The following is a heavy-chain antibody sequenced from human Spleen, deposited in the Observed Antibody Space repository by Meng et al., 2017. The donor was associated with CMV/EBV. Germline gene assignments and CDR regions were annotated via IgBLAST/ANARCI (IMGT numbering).Heavy chain of an antibody. J-gene: IGHJ4*02. D-gene: IGHD6-19*01. Sequence: QRQLQQWGAGRLSPSETLSLTCAVYGGSFSGYYWSWIRQPPGKGLEWIGEINHSGSTNYNPSLKSRATISVDTSKNQFSLKLSSVTAADTAVYYCARVRAISSGWYGLVDYWGQGTLVTVSS. CDR2: INHSGST. V-gene: IGHV4-34*01. CDR3: ARVRAISSGWYGLVDY. CDR1: GGSFSGYY.